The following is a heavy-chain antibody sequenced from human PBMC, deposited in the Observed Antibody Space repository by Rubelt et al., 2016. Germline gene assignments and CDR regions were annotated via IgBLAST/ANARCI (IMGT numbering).Heavy chain of an antibody. CDR2: ISGSGGST. D-gene: IGHD2-2*01. CDR3: ARDLYTPAATSVYYYYYMDV. V-gene: IGHV3-23*01. J-gene: IGHJ6*03. Sequence: GGGLVQPGGSLRLSCAASGFTFSSYAMSWVRQAPGKGLEWVSAISGSGGSTYYADSVKGRFTISRDNSKNTLYLQMNSLRAEDTAVYYCARDLYTPAATSVYYYYYMDVWGKGTTVTVSS. CDR1: GFTFSSYA.